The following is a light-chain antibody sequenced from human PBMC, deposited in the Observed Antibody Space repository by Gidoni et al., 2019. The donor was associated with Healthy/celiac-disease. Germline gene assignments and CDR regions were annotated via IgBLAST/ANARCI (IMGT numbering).Light chain of an antibody. CDR2: AAS. CDR1: QSVSSY. J-gene: IGKJ5*01. V-gene: IGKV3-11*01. Sequence: EIVLTQSPSTLSSSLGERATITCRASQSVSSYLAWYQQKPGQAPRLLIYAASSRHTGVPSRFSGSGSGTDFTLTISSLEPEDFAIYYCQQRNSTPPYTFGQGTQLEIK. CDR3: QQRNSTPPYT.